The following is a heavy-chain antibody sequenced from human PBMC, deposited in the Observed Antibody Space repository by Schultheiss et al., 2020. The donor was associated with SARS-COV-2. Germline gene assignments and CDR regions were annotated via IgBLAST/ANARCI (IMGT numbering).Heavy chain of an antibody. Sequence: ASVKVSCKASGYTFTSYAMHWVRQAPGQRLEWMGWINAGNGNTKYSQKFQGRVTITRDTSASTAYMELSSLRSEDTAVYYCARDAQSSGRFDFDYWGQGTLVTVSS. V-gene: IGHV1-3*01. J-gene: IGHJ4*02. CDR3: ARDAQSSGRFDFDY. CDR2: INAGNGNT. CDR1: GYTFTSYA. D-gene: IGHD3-10*01.